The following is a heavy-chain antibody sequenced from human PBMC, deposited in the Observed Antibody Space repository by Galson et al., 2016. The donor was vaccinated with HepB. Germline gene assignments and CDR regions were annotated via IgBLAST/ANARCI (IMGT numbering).Heavy chain of an antibody. CDR1: GGTFNNFA. Sequence: SCKASGGTFNNFAIAWVREAPGQGLEWVGGVIPLFGTASYAEKFQDRVTITADKSTSTTYMELRSLRSDDTALYYCESRSGPDDFWGQGTLVTVSS. D-gene: IGHD6-19*01. V-gene: IGHV1-69*06. CDR2: VIPLFGTA. J-gene: IGHJ4*02. CDR3: ESRSGPDDF.